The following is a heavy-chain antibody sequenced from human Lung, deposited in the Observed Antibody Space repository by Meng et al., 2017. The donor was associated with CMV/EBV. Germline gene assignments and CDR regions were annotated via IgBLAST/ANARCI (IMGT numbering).Heavy chain of an antibody. J-gene: IGHJ6*02. CDR3: ARGEGFGEFYYYYGMDV. V-gene: IGHV4-4*02. D-gene: IGHD3-10*01. Sequence: SXTXSLXCAVSGGSISSSNWWSWVRQPPGKGLEWIGEIYHSGSTNYNPSLKSRVTISVDKSKNQFSLKLSSVTAADTAVYYCARGEGFGEFYYYYGMDVXGQGTTVTVSS. CDR1: GGSISSSNW. CDR2: IYHSGST.